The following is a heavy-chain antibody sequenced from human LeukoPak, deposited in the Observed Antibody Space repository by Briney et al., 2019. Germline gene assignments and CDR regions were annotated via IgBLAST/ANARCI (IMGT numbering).Heavy chain of an antibody. D-gene: IGHD2-15*01. J-gene: IGHJ4*02. CDR2: ISGGST. CDR3: ARPSRVLCSGGSCYLIDY. Sequence: PGGSLRLSCAASGFTVSSNEMSWVRQAPGKGLEWVSSISGGSTYYADSRKGRFTISRDNSKNTLHLQMNSLRAEDTAVYYCARPSRVLCSGGSCYLIDYWGQGTLVTVSS. CDR1: GFTVSSNE. V-gene: IGHV3-38-3*01.